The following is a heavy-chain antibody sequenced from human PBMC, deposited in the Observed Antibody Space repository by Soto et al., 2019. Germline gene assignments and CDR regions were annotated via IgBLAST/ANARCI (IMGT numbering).Heavy chain of an antibody. Sequence: SETLSLTCTVSGGSISSSSYYWGWIRQPPGKGLEWIGSIYYSGSTYYNPSLKSRVTISVDTSKNQFSLKLSSVTAADTAVYYCARLQRVRFLEWSPRIIDYWGQGTLVTVSS. CDR1: GGSISSSSYY. V-gene: IGHV4-39*01. CDR3: ARLQRVRFLEWSPRIIDY. D-gene: IGHD3-3*01. CDR2: IYYSGST. J-gene: IGHJ4*02.